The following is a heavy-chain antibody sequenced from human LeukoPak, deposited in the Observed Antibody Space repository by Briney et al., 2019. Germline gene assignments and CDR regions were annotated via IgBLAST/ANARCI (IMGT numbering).Heavy chain of an antibody. CDR1: GYTFTDYA. CDR2: INAGNGNT. D-gene: IGHD2-15*01. CDR3: ARRLGYCSGGSCGTGGWFDP. Sequence: GASVKASCKASGYTFTDYALHWVRQVPGQRLEWMGWINAGNGNTKYSQTFQGRVTITRDTSASTAYMELSSPRSEDTAVYYCARRLGYCSGGSCGTGGWFDPWGQGTLVTVSS. J-gene: IGHJ5*02. V-gene: IGHV1-3*01.